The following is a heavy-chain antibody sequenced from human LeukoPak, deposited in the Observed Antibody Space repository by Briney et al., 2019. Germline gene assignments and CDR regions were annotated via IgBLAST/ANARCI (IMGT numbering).Heavy chain of an antibody. V-gene: IGHV3-7*01. CDR1: GFTFSNYW. Sequence: PGGSLRLSCVASGFTFSNYWMSWVRQAPGKGLEWVANIKQDGSEKYYVDSVKGRFTISGDNAKNSLYLQMNSLRAEDTAVYYCAREVTPYYWGQGTLVTVSS. D-gene: IGHD2-21*02. CDR2: IKQDGSEK. J-gene: IGHJ4*02. CDR3: AREVTPYY.